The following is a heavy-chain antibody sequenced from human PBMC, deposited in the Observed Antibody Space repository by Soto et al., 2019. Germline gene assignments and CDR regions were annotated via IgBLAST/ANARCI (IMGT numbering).Heavy chain of an antibody. D-gene: IGHD5-18*01. J-gene: IGHJ4*02. V-gene: IGHV1-69*12. CDR3: ASGIQLWLRRINNGYSG. CDR2: IIPMFGTA. CDR1: GGTFSTYA. Sequence: QVQLVQSGAEVKKPESSVKVSCKAPGGTFSTYAISWVRQAPGQGLAWMGGIIPMFGTATYAQRFQDRGTITADESTNTVYMELSSLRSEDTAVYFCASGIQLWLRRINNGYSGWGQGTLVTVSS.